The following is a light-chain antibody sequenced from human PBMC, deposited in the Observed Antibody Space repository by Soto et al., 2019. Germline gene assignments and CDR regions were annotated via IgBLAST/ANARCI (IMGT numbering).Light chain of an antibody. CDR3: QQYNKWPAYT. V-gene: IGKV3-15*01. J-gene: IGKJ2*01. Sequence: EIVMTQSPATLSVSPGERATLSCRASQSVSSNLAWYQQKPGQAPRLLIYGASTRATGIPARFSGSGSGTEFTLNISSLHSEDFAVYYCQQYNKWPAYTCGQGTKLEI. CDR1: QSVSSN. CDR2: GAS.